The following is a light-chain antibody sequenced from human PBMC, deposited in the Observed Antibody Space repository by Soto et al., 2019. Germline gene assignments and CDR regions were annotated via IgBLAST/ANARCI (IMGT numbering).Light chain of an antibody. Sequence: EIVLTQSPATLSLSPGERATLSCRASQSVRSNLAWYQHKPGQAPRLLIYDVSNRATGIPGRFSGSGFGTDFPLTLSNVDPEDFAVYYCPQGDNWPWTFGQGGKVEIK. J-gene: IGKJ1*01. CDR2: DVS. CDR3: PQGDNWPWT. CDR1: QSVRSN. V-gene: IGKV3-11*01.